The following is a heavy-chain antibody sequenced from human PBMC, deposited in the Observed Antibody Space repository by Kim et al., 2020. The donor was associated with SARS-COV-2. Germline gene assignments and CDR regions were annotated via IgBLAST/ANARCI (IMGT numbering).Heavy chain of an antibody. CDR1: GGSHGGSLSGSY. CDR2: INHNENT. Sequence: SETLSLTCAVYGGSHGGSLSGSYWGWIRQTPGRGLEWIGEINHNENTNYNPSLKSRVSVTIDMSKNQFSLHLKSVTAADTAVYYCARVPGGYCSSTSCYGHYFYGMDVWGQGTTVTVSS. D-gene: IGHD2-2*01. CDR3: ARVPGGYCSSTSCYGHYFYGMDV. J-gene: IGHJ6*02. V-gene: IGHV4-34*01.